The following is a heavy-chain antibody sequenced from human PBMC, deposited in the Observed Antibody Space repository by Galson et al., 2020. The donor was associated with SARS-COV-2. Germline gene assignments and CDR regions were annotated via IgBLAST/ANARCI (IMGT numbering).Heavy chain of an antibody. Sequence: GGSLRLSCAASGFTFNKYPMHWVRQAPDKGLEWVAVMWHDGSNEYYADSVKGRFTISRDNSRNTLYLQMNSVRAEDTAIYYCAGGGGDVWGKGTTVTVSS. D-gene: IGHD3-16*01. CDR1: GFTFNKYP. CDR3: AGGGGDV. CDR2: MWHDGSNE. V-gene: IGHV3-30*04. J-gene: IGHJ6*04.